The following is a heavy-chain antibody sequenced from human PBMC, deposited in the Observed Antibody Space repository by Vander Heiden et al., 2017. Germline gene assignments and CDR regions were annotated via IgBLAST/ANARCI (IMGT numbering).Heavy chain of an antibody. J-gene: IGHJ5*02. Sequence: GLVQPGGSLSLSCAASGFTFSSYWMSWVRQAPGKGLEWVANIKQDGNEKYYVDSVKGRFTISRDNAKNSLYLQMNSLRAEDTAVYYCARESSSSSPGFDPWGQGTLVTVSS. CDR2: IKQDGNEK. D-gene: IGHD2-2*01. V-gene: IGHV3-7*01. CDR3: ARESSSSSPGFDP. CDR1: GFTFSSYW.